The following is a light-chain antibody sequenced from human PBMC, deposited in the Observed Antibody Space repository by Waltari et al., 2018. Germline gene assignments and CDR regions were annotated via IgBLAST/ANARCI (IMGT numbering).Light chain of an antibody. V-gene: IGKV3-11*01. J-gene: IGKJ5*01. CDR1: QSVSSY. CDR3: QQRSDWPPH. Sequence: EIVWTQSPAPLSLSPGERATLSCRASQSVSSYLRWYQQTPGQAPRLLIYDASNRATGIPARFSGSGSGTDFTLTISSLEPEDFAVYYCQQRSDWPPHFGQGTRLEMK. CDR2: DAS.